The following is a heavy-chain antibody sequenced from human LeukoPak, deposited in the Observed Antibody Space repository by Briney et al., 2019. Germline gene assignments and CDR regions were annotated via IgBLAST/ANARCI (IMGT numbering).Heavy chain of an antibody. Sequence: SETLSLTCTVSGGSISSSFYYWGWIRQPPGKGLEWIGEIYHSGSTNYNPSLKSRVTISAGKSKNQFSLKLSSVTAADTAVYYCARDLGGSLYYFDYWGQGTLVTVSS. CDR2: IYHSGST. D-gene: IGHD1-26*01. CDR3: ARDLGGSLYYFDY. CDR1: GGSISSSFYY. V-gene: IGHV4-39*07. J-gene: IGHJ4*02.